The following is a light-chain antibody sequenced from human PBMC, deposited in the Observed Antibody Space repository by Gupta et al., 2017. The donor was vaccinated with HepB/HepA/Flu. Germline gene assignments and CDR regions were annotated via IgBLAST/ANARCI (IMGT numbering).Light chain of an antibody. CDR2: QDN. J-gene: IGLJ3*02. CDR1: KLGDKY. V-gene: IGLV3-1*01. CDR3: QAWDSNTAWV. Sequence: SSELTPPPSVSVSPGQPASITCSGDKLGDKYACWYRQKPGQSPVLVIYQDNNRPPGIPERVSGSNSGNTATLTISGTQALDEADYYCQAWDSNTAWVFGGGTKLTVL.